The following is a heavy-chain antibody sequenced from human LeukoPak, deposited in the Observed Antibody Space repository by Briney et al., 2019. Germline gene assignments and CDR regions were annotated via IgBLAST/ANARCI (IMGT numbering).Heavy chain of an antibody. D-gene: IGHD3-22*01. CDR1: GGSISSYY. J-gene: IGHJ5*02. V-gene: IGHV4-59*01. Sequence: SETLSLTCTVSGGSISSYYWSWIRQPPGKGLEWIGYIYYSGSTNYNPSLKSRVTISVDTSKNQFSLKLSSVTAADTAVYYCARLYYYDSRGDWFDPWGQGTLVTVSS. CDR3: ARLYYYDSRGDWFDP. CDR2: IYYSGST.